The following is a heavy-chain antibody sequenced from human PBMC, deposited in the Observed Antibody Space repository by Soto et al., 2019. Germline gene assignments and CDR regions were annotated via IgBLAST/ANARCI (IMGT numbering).Heavy chain of an antibody. CDR1: GFTFSSYG. CDR3: ARIAYSSSSNFHY. J-gene: IGHJ4*02. D-gene: IGHD6-6*01. CDR2: IWYDGSNK. V-gene: IGHV3-33*01. Sequence: QVQLVESGGGVVQPGRSLRLSCAASGFTFSSYGMHWVRQAPGKGLEWVAVIWYDGSNKYYADSVKGRFTISRDNSKNTLYLQMTSLRAEDSPENHCARIAYSSSSNFHYWGQGTLVTVSS.